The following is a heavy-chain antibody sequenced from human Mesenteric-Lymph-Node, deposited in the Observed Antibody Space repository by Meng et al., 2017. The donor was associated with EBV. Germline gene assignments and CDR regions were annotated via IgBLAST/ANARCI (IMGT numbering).Heavy chain of an antibody. Sequence: QVQLQQSGPGLVKPSPXPPLTCVISGDSVSSSSAAWTWIRQSPSRGLEWLGRTYYRSKWYNDYAVFVKSRITINPDTSKNQFSLQLNSVTPEDTAVYYCARGATSVFDLWGRGTLVTVSS. CDR1: GDSVSSSSAA. CDR2: TYYRSKWYN. J-gene: IGHJ2*01. V-gene: IGHV6-1*01. CDR3: ARGATSVFDL.